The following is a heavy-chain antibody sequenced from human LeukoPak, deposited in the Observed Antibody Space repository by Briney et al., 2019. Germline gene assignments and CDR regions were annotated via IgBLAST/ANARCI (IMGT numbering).Heavy chain of an antibody. J-gene: IGHJ3*02. CDR1: GGSFSGYY. CDR3: ARYDFWSGYYPRRAFDI. CDR2: INHSGST. D-gene: IGHD3-3*01. V-gene: IGHV4-34*01. Sequence: SETLSLTCAVYGGSFSGYYWSWIRQPPGKGLEWIGEINHSGSTNYNPSLKSRVTISVDTSKNQFSLKLSSVTAADTAVYYCARYDFWSGYYPRRAFDIWGQGTMVTVSS.